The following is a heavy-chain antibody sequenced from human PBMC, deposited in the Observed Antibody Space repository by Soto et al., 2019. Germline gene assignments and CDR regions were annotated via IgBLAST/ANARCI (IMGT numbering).Heavy chain of an antibody. CDR1: GFTFSSYG. CDR3: ASLYSGYESQSDY. CDR2: IWYDGSNK. Sequence: ESGGGVVQPGRSLRLSCAASGFTFSSYGMHWVRQAPGKGLEWVAVIWYDGSNKYYADSVKGRFTISRDNSKNTLYLQMNSLRAEDTAVYYCASLYSGYESQSDYWGQGTLVTVSS. V-gene: IGHV3-33*01. D-gene: IGHD5-12*01. J-gene: IGHJ4*02.